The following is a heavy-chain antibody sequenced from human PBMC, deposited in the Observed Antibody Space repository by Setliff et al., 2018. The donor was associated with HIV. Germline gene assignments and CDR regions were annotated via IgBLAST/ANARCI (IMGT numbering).Heavy chain of an antibody. D-gene: IGHD3-10*01. CDR3: TRHYGSGTYCLAY. CDR1: GFTFRTSW. CDR2: INEHGSET. V-gene: IGHV3-7*01. Sequence: LSCAASGFTFRTSWMSWVRQAPGKGLEWVANINEHGSETNYVDSVKGRFTISRDNAKNSLYLQMNSLGAEDTAVYYCTRHYGSGTYCLAYWGQGTLVTVSS. J-gene: IGHJ4*02.